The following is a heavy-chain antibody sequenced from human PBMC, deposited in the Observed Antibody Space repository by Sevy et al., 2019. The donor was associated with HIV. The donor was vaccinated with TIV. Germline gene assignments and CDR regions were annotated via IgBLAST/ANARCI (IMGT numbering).Heavy chain of an antibody. Sequence: GGSLRLSCAASGFTFSNYAMSWVRQAPGKGLEWVSLISNGGASTYYADSVKGRFTISRDNSKNTLFLQLNSLRAEDTAVYYCAVHQSTRYICSPGDSWGQGSLVTVSS. CDR2: ISNGGAST. CDR1: GFTFSNYA. J-gene: IGHJ4*02. V-gene: IGHV3-23*01. D-gene: IGHD2-2*02. CDR3: AVHQSTRYICSPGDS.